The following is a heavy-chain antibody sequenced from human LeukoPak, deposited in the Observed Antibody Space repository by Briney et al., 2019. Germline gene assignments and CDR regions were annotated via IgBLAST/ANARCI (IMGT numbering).Heavy chain of an antibody. CDR3: AGAAAGTAIDS. J-gene: IGHJ4*02. CDR2: IYPGDSDI. D-gene: IGHD6-13*01. V-gene: IGHV5-51*01. CDR1: GYRFSTYW. Sequence: GESLKISCKGSGYRFSTYWIAWVRQMPGKGLEWMGIIYPGDSDIRYSPSFQGQFTISADKSISTAYLQWSSLRASDTAIYYCAGAAAGTAIDSWGQGTLVTVSS.